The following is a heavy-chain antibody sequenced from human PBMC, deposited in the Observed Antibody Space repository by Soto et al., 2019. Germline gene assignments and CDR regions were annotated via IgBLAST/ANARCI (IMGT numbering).Heavy chain of an antibody. CDR1: GFTFSSYA. V-gene: IGHV3-23*01. D-gene: IGHD6-13*01. CDR2: ISGSGGST. CDR3: AKGVDSSSWYPAYYYGMDV. J-gene: IGHJ6*02. Sequence: GGSLRLSCAASGFTFSSYAMSWVRQAPGKGLEWVSAISGSGGSTYYADSVKGRFTISRDNSKNTLYLQMNSLRAEDTAVYYCAKGVDSSSWYPAYYYGMDVWGQGTTVTVSS.